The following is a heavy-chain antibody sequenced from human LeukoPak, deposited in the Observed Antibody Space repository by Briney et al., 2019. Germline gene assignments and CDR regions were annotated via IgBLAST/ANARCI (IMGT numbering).Heavy chain of an antibody. D-gene: IGHD3-10*01. CDR2: ISYSGNT. CDR1: GFTFSDNY. Sequence: GSLRLSCAASGFTFSDNYMTWVRQPPGKGLEWIGTISYSGNTYYDPSLKSRLTISVDTSENRFSLRLSSVTAADTAVYYCARGRVWFGFFDLWGRGTLLTVSA. J-gene: IGHJ2*01. V-gene: IGHV4-34*01. CDR3: ARGRVWFGFFDL.